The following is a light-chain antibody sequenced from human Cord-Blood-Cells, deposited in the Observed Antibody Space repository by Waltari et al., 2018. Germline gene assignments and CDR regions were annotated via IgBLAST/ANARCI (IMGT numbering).Light chain of an antibody. CDR1: QSVSSSY. V-gene: IGKV3-20*01. Sequence: EIVLTQSPGTLSLSPGERATFSCRASQSVSSSYLAWYQQKPGQAPRLLIYGASSRATGIPDRFSGSGSGTDFTLTISRLEPEDFAVYYCQQYGSSAPLTFGGGTKVEIK. CDR3: QQYGSSAPLT. CDR2: GAS. J-gene: IGKJ4*01.